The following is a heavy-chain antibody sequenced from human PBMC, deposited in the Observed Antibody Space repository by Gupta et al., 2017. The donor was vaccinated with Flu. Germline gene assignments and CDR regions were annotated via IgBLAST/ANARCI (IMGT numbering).Heavy chain of an antibody. J-gene: IGHJ4*02. Sequence: QLQLQESGPGLVKPSETLSLPCTVSGGSISRSRYYWGWIRQPPGKGLEWFGTIYYSGSTYYKPSLKSRVNISVDTSKNQFSLKLSSVTAADTAVYYCATPTGGADGDYWGQGTLVTVSS. CDR1: GGSISRSRYY. V-gene: IGHV4-39*01. CDR3: ATPTGGADGDY. D-gene: IGHD3-10*01. CDR2: IYYSGST.